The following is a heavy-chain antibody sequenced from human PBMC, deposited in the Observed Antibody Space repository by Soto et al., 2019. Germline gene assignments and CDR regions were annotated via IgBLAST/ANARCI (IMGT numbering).Heavy chain of an antibody. CDR3: SKDGDYHYYGSGSYDY. J-gene: IGHJ4*02. CDR2: ISYDGSNK. Sequence: GGSLRLSCAASGFTFSSYGMHWVRQAPGKGLEWVAVISYDGSNKYYADSVKGRFTISRDNSKNTLYLQMNSLGAEDTAVYYCSKDGDYHYYGSGSYDYWGQGTLVTVSS. V-gene: IGHV3-30*18. CDR1: GFTFSSYG. D-gene: IGHD3-10*01.